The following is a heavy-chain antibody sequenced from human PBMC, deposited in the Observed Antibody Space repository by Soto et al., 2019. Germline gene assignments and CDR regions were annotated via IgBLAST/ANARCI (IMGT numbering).Heavy chain of an antibody. D-gene: IGHD4-17*01. CDR2: ISSSSSTI. V-gene: IGHV3-48*01. Sequence: EVQLVESGGGLVQPGGSLRLSCAASGFTFSSYSMNWGRQAPGKGLEWVSYISSSSSTIYYAASVKGRFTISRDNANNSLYLQMNSLRAEDTAVYYCARDLNYGLFHYWGQGTLVTVSS. CDR3: ARDLNYGLFHY. CDR1: GFTFSSYS. J-gene: IGHJ4*02.